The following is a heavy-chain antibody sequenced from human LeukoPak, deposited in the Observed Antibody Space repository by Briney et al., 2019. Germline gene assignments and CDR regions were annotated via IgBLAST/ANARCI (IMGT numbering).Heavy chain of an antibody. D-gene: IGHD6-13*01. CDR3: AKGIAAAGFDAFDI. Sequence: GRSLRLSCAASGFTFSSYGMHWVRQAPGKGLEWVAVISYDGSNKYYADSVKGRFTISRDNSKNTLYLQMNSLRAEDTAVYYCAKGIAAAGFDAFDIWGQGTMVTVSS. V-gene: IGHV3-30*18. J-gene: IGHJ3*02. CDR2: ISYDGSNK. CDR1: GFTFSSYG.